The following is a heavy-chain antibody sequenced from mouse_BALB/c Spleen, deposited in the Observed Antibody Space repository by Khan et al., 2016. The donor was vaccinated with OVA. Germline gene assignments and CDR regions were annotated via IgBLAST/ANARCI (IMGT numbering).Heavy chain of an antibody. J-gene: IGHJ4*01. CDR1: GYTFTSYW. V-gene: IGHV1S41*01. CDR3: ARSNDYGSGLYAIDY. D-gene: IGHD1-1*01. Sequence: DLVKPGASVKLSCKASGYTFTSYWINWIKQRTGQGLEWIGRIAPGSGSTSYNEMFKNKAILTADTFSSTAYIQFSSLSSADSAVFCCARSNDYGSGLYAIDYWGQGTSVTVSS. CDR2: IAPGSGST.